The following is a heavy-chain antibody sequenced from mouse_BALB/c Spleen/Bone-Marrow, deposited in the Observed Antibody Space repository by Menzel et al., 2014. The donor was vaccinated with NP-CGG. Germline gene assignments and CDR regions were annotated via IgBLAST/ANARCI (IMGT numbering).Heavy chain of an antibody. J-gene: IGHJ4*01. V-gene: IGHV3-2*02. CDR3: SRSGNYGTRYYYAMDY. CDR1: GYSITSDYA. Sequence: VQLQQSGPGLVKPSQSLSLTCTVTGYSITSDYAWNWIRQFPGNKLEWMGYINYSGSTSYNPSLKGRISITRDTSKNQFFLQLNSVTTEDTATYYCSRSGNYGTRYYYAMDYWGQGTSVTVSS. CDR2: INYSGST. D-gene: IGHD1-1*01.